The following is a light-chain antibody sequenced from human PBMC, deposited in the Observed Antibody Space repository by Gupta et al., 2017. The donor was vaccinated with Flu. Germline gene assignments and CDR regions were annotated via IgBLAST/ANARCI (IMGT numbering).Light chain of an antibody. J-gene: IGLJ3*02. CDR1: NIGRKS. CDR3: QVSDSYSDNLV. Sequence: SYLLTQPPSVSVAPGQTASIPCEGNNIGRKSVHWYQQKPGQAPVLVVYDDTDRHSGIPERFSGSNSVNTATLTTGRVEAGDEADDYCQVSDSYSDNLVFGGGTELTVL. V-gene: IGLV3-21*02. CDR2: DDT.